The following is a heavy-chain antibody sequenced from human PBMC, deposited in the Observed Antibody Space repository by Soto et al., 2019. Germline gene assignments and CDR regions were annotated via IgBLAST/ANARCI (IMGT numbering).Heavy chain of an antibody. Sequence: ASVKVSCKASGYTFTSYAMHWVRQAPGQRLEWMGWINAGNGNTKYSQKFQGRVTITRDTSASTAYMELSSLRSEDTAVYYCATGYSSGCSLHYWGQGTLVTVSS. CDR1: GYTFTSYA. V-gene: IGHV1-3*01. CDR3: ATGYSSGCSLHY. D-gene: IGHD6-19*01. CDR2: INAGNGNT. J-gene: IGHJ4*02.